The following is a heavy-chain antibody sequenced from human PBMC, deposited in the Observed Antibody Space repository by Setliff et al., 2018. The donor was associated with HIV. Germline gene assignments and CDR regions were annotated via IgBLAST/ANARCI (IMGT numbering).Heavy chain of an antibody. CDR2: IYSGGST. D-gene: IGHD1-26*01. V-gene: IGHV3-53*01. Sequence: QPGGSLRLSCAASGFTFSSYAMSWVRQAPGKGLEWVSVIYSGGSTYYADSVKGRFTISRDNSKNTLYLQMNSLRAEDTAVYYCARDRSGSYYYYYGMDVWGQGTTVTVSS. J-gene: IGHJ6*02. CDR1: GFTFSSYA. CDR3: ARDRSGSYYYYYGMDV.